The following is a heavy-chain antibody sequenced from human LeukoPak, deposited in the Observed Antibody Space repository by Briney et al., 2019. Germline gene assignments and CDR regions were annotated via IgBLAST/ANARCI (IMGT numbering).Heavy chain of an antibody. V-gene: IGHV3-23*01. CDR1: GFTFSSYA. D-gene: IGHD6-19*01. CDR2: ISGSGGST. CDR3: AKDLGQWLARNNWFDP. J-gene: IGHJ5*02. Sequence: GGSLRLSCAASGFTFSSYAMHWVRQAPGKGLEWVSAISGSGGSTYYADSVKGRFTISRDNSKNTLYLQMNSLRAEDTAVYYCAKDLGQWLARNNWFDPWGQGTLVTVSS.